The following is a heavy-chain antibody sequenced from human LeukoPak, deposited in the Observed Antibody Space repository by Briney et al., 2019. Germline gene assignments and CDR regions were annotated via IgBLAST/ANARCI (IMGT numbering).Heavy chain of an antibody. D-gene: IGHD1-7*01. Sequence: PSETLSLTCSVSGGAIISYYWSWIRQPAGKGPEWIGRIYPTGNTDYNPSLKTRVTMSTDLSKKQFSLRLSSVTAADTAVYYCARRLTTGTNDYWGQGTLVTVSS. CDR2: IYPTGNT. CDR1: GGAIISYY. J-gene: IGHJ4*02. CDR3: ARRLTTGTNDY. V-gene: IGHV4-4*07.